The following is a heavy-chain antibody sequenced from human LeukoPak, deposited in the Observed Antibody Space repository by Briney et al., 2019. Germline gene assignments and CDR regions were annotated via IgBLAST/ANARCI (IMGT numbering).Heavy chain of an antibody. CDR2: ISSSSSYI. V-gene: IGHV3-21*01. J-gene: IGHJ2*01. CDR1: GFTFSSYR. Sequence: GGSLRLSCAASGFTFSSYRMNWVRQAPGKGLEWVSSISSSSSYIYYADSVKGRFTISRDNAKNSLYLQMNSLRAEDTAVYYCARDDYGDYGWYFDLWGRGTLVTVSS. D-gene: IGHD4-17*01. CDR3: ARDDYGDYGWYFDL.